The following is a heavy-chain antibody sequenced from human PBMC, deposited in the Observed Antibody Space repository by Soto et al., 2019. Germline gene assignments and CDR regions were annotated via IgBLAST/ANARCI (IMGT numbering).Heavy chain of an antibody. CDR2: INHRGNS. J-gene: IGHJ4*02. D-gene: IGHD4-17*01. V-gene: IGHV4-38-2*01. CDR3: VRSGDDYGSYIDY. Sequence: SETLSLTCDVSGYSISSGYYWAWVRQPPGKGMEWIGSINHRGNSFYNPSLKSRVTISVDTSKNQGSLKVSSVTAADTAVYYCVRSGDDYGSYIDYWGQGTLVTVSS. CDR1: GYSISSGYY.